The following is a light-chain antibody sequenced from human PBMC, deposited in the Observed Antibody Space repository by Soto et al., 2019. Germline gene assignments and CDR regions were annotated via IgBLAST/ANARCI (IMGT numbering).Light chain of an antibody. CDR3: ASSTSDSLYV. CDR2: KVT. V-gene: IGLV2-14*01. J-gene: IGLJ1*01. Sequence: QSALTQPASVSGSPGQSITISCTGTSGDVGGNKYVSWYQQYPGKVPKLLINKVTNRPSGVSYRFSGSKSGNTASLTISALLAEDEADYFCASSTSDSLYVFXTGTKVTVL. CDR1: SGDVGGNKY.